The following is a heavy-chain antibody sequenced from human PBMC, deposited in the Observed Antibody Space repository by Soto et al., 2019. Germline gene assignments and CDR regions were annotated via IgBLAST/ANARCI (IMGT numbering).Heavy chain of an antibody. CDR3: ARHPYYYDSSGYFGI. V-gene: IGHV1-2*02. J-gene: IGHJ3*02. CDR2: INPQSGGT. D-gene: IGHD3-22*01. Sequence: GASVKVSCKASGGTFTANYIHWVRQAPGQGFEWMGWINPQSGGTNYPQKFQGRVTMTRDTSLSTVYMTLIRLTSDDTAVYYCARHPYYYDSSGYFGIWGQGTMVTVSS. CDR1: GGTFTANY.